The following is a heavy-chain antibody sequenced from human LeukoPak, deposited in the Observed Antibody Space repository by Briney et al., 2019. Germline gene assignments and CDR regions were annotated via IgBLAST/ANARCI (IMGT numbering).Heavy chain of an antibody. D-gene: IGHD3-10*01. CDR3: ARRGDDSSAHCFDY. CDR1: GHTLTSYD. Sequence: ASVKVSCKASGHTLTSYDIHWVRQATGQGLEWIGWMNPNNGNTAYAQKFQGRVTITRDTSISTTYMELSSLRSEDTAVYYCARRGDDSSAHCFDYWGQGTLVTVSS. V-gene: IGHV1-8*03. J-gene: IGHJ4*02. CDR2: MNPNNGNT.